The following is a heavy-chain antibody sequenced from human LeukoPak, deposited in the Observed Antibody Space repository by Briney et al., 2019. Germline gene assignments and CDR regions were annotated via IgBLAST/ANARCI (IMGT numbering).Heavy chain of an antibody. J-gene: IGHJ4*02. D-gene: IGHD3-9*01. Sequence: GGSLRLSCAASGFTFSSYGMHWVRQAPGKGLEWVAVIWYDGSNKYYADSVKGRFTISRDNSKNTLYLQMNSLRAEDTAVYYCARDTISQTVNFDYWGQGTLVTVSS. V-gene: IGHV3-33*01. CDR1: GFTFSSYG. CDR2: IWYDGSNK. CDR3: ARDTISQTVNFDY.